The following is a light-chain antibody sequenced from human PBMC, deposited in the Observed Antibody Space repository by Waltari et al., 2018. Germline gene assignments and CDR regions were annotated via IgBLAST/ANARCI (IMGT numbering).Light chain of an antibody. CDR3: QSYDSSLSATV. CDR1: SSNIGAGYD. V-gene: IGLV1-40*01. CDR2: GNN. J-gene: IGLJ6*01. Sequence: QSVLTQPPSVSGAPGQRVTISCSVSSSNIGAGYDVHWYQHLPGTAPKLLIYGNNNRPSGVPDRFSGSKSGTSASLAITGLQAEDEADYYCQSYDSSLSATVFGSGTTVTVL.